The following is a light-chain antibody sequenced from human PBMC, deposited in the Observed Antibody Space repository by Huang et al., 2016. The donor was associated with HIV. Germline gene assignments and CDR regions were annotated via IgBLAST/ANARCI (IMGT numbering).Light chain of an antibody. J-gene: IGKJ2*01. V-gene: IGKV1-33*01. Sequence: DIQVTQSPSSLSASVGDRVTITCQASQDITDYLNWYQQTPGKAPKLLISDASNLALGVPSRFSGTRSGTDFTLTITSLQPEYIATYYCQQYDTLPYTFGQGTKLEI. CDR2: DAS. CDR3: QQYDTLPYT. CDR1: QDITDY.